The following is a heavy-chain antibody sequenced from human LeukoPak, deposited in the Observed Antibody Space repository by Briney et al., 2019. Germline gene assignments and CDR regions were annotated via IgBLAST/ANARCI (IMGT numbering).Heavy chain of an antibody. CDR1: GFTFGDYA. J-gene: IGHJ3*02. CDR2: IRSKAYGGTT. Sequence: GGSLRLSCTASGFTFGDYAMSWFRQAPGKGLEWVGFIRSKAYGGTTENAASVKGRFTISRDDSKSIAFLQMSSLKTEDTAVYYCTRVPIRTVTMIVVIRGHDAFDIWCHGTMVTVSS. V-gene: IGHV3-49*03. D-gene: IGHD3-22*01. CDR3: TRVPIRTVTMIVVIRGHDAFDI.